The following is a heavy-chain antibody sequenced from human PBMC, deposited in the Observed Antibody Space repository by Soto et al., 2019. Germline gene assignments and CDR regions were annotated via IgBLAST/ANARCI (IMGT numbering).Heavy chain of an antibody. V-gene: IGHV3-23*01. D-gene: IGHD6-6*01. CDR2: ISSSGGHT. J-gene: IGHJ4*02. CDR3: AKDEYSTSFDY. CDR1: GFTFSSYA. Sequence: GGSLRLSCVVSGFTFSSYAMSWVRQAPGKGLEWVSAISSSGGHTYYADSVKGRFTISRDNSKNTLYLQMNSLRVEDTAVYYCAKDEYSTSFDYWGQGSLVTVSS.